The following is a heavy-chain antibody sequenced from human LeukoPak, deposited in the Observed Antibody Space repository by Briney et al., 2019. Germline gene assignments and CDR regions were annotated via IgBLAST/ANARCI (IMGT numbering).Heavy chain of an antibody. CDR3: ARETQQLSSGMDV. CDR2: ISSSSSTI. CDR1: GFTFSSYS. D-gene: IGHD6-13*01. J-gene: IGHJ6*04. V-gene: IGHV3-48*01. Sequence: GGSLRLSCAASGFTFSSYSMNWVRQAPGKGLEWVSYISSSSSTIYYADSVKGRFTISRDNAKNSLYLQMNSLRAEDTAVYYCARETQQLSSGMDVWGKGTTVTVSS.